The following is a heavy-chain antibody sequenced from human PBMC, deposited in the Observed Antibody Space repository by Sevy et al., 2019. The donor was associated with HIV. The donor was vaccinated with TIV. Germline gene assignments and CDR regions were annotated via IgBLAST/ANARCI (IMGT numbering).Heavy chain of an antibody. CDR2: LSFGCGEI. CDR3: AREGGTKPHDY. D-gene: IGHD3-16*01. Sequence: GGSLRLSCAASGFTFSKYSMSWVRQPPGKGLEWVSTLSFGCGEINYADSVKGRFTISRDNSKSSVYLQMNNLRPEDKAVYYWAREGGTKPHDYWGQGTLVTGSS. J-gene: IGHJ4*02. CDR1: GFTFSKYS. V-gene: IGHV3-23*01.